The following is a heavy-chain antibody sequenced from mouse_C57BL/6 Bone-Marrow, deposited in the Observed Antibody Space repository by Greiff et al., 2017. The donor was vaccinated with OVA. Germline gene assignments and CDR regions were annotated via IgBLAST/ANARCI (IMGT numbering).Heavy chain of an antibody. V-gene: IGHV1-26*01. CDR1: GYTFTDYY. CDR2: INPNNGGT. Sequence: EVQLQQSGPELVKPGASVKISCKASGYTFTDYYMNWVKQSHGKSLEWIGDINPNNGGTSYNQKFKGKATLTVDKSSSTAYMELRSLTSEDSAVYYCARVLWGGDYWGQGTSVTVS. J-gene: IGHJ4*01. CDR3: ARVLWGGDY.